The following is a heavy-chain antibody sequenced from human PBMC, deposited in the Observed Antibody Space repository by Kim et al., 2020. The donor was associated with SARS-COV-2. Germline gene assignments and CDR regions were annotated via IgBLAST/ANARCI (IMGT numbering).Heavy chain of an antibody. J-gene: IGHJ2*01. D-gene: IGHD2-2*01. V-gene: IGHV3-9*01. Sequence: GGSLRLSCAASGFTFDDYAMHWVRQAPGKGLEWVSGISWNGDSIGYLDSVKGRFTISRDNAKNSLYLQMNSLRAEDTALYYCAKEDVYANFDLWCHGTL. CDR1: GFTFDDYA. CDR2: ISWNGDSI. CDR3: AKEDVYANFDL.